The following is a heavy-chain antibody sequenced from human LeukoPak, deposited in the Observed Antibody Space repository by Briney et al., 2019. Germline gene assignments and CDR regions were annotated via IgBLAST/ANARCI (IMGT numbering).Heavy chain of an antibody. CDR2: INPNSGGT. V-gene: IGHV1-2*02. J-gene: IGHJ4*02. Sequence: ASVKVSCKASGYTFTGYYMHWVRQAPGQGLEWMGWINPNSGGTNYALKFQDRVTMTRDTSISTAYMELSRLRSDDTAVYYCARDFPSGGSGYWGQGTLVTVSS. CDR3: ARDFPSGGSGY. D-gene: IGHD2-15*01. CDR1: GYTFTGYY.